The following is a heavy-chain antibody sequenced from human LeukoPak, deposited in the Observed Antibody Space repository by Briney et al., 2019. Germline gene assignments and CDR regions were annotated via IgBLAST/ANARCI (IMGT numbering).Heavy chain of an antibody. CDR2: IYYSGTT. CDR3: ARQISDYYYYYIDV. D-gene: IGHD3-10*01. Sequence: SETLSLTCTVSGGSISSNYWGWIRQTPGKGLEWIGTIYYSGTTYYNPSLESRATISEDTSKNQFSLTLRSVTAADTAVYYCARQISDYYYYYIDVWGKGTTVTDSS. J-gene: IGHJ6*03. V-gene: IGHV4-39*01. CDR1: GGSISSNY.